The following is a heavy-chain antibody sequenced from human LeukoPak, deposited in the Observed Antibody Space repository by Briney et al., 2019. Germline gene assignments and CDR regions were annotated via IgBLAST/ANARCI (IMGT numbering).Heavy chain of an antibody. J-gene: IGHJ6*03. CDR1: GFTFSSYA. CDR2: IFGSGGST. D-gene: IGHD2-2*01. V-gene: IGHV3-23*01. Sequence: GGSLRLSCAASGFTFSSYAMYWVRQAPGKGLEWVSGIFGSGGSTHYADSVKGRFTISRDNAKNTLYLQMSSLSSEDTAVYYCGRERNAHYMDVWGKGTTVTVSS. CDR3: GRERNAHYMDV.